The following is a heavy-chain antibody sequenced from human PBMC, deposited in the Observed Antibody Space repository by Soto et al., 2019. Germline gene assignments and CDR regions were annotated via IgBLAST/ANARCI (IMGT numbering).Heavy chain of an antibody. J-gene: IGHJ4*02. CDR2: ISAYNGNT. Sequence: ASVNVSCKASGYTFPSYGIRWVRQAPGQGLEWMGWISAYNGNTNYAQKLQGRVTMTTDTSTSTAYMELRSLRSDDTAVYYCARVGFPTGPINYWGQGTLVTVSS. D-gene: IGHD1-20*01. V-gene: IGHV1-18*01. CDR1: GYTFPSYG. CDR3: ARVGFPTGPINY.